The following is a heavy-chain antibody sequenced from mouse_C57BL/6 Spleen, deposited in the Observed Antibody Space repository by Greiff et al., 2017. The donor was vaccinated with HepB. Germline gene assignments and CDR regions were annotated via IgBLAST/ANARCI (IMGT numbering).Heavy chain of an antibody. V-gene: IGHV3-6*01. CDR1: GYSITSGYY. Sequence: EVQLQQSGPGLVKPSQSLSLTCSVTGYSITSGYYWNWIRQFPGNKLEWMGYISYDGSNNYNPSLKNRISITRDTSKNQFFLKLNSVTTEDTATYYRASLYYDYLYYAMDYWGQGTSVTVSS. CDR2: ISYDGSN. CDR3: ASLYYDYLYYAMDY. D-gene: IGHD2-4*01. J-gene: IGHJ4*01.